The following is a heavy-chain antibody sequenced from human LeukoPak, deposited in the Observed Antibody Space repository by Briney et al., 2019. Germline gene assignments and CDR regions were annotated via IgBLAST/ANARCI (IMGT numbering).Heavy chain of an antibody. CDR1: GFVFGDYA. CDR2: ISHNGSSK. CDR3: ARGRSPDYWYFDL. Sequence: GSLRLSCAASGFVFGDYAMHWVRQAPGKGLEWAALISHNGSSKYYADSVRGRFTISRDNSNTLYLEMNSLRPEDTAVFYCARGRSPDYWYFDLWGRGTPVTVSS. J-gene: IGHJ2*01. V-gene: IGHV3-30-3*01.